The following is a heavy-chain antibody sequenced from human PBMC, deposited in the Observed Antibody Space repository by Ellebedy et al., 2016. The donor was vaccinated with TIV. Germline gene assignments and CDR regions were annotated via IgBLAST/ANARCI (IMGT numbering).Heavy chain of an antibody. V-gene: IGHV3-7*01. D-gene: IGHD3-16*01. CDR3: ARRGSYGDYAVQVNSWFNR. CDR2: IYQDGSTQ. Sequence: GGSLRLSCIASGFIFRSYWMSWVRQAPGKGLEWVANIYQDGSTQYYVDSVKGRFTISRDNAKNSLFLQMSSLRVEDTAVYYCARRGSYGDYAVQVNSWFNRWGRGTLVSVSS. CDR1: GFIFRSYW. J-gene: IGHJ5*02.